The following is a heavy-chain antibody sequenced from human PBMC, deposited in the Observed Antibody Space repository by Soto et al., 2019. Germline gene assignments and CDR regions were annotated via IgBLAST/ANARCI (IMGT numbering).Heavy chain of an antibody. Sequence: AGGSLRLSCAASGSTISSNSMTWVRQAPGKGLEWVAFIYRTGDTYYGDSVKGRFTISRDTSKSTLFLQMNSLRAEDTAIYYCAKLAIQDPVDYWGQGTVVTVSS. CDR1: GSTISSNS. J-gene: IGHJ4*02. CDR3: AKLAIQDPVDY. V-gene: IGHV3-66*01. D-gene: IGHD5-12*01. CDR2: IYRTGDT.